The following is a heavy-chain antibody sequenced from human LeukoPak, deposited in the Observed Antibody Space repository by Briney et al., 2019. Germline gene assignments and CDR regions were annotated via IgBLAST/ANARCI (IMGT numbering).Heavy chain of an antibody. CDR1: GFTFSSYW. CDR3: ARAGSSGWYYYYYGMDV. J-gene: IGHJ6*02. V-gene: IGHV3-7*01. CDR2: IKQDGSEK. D-gene: IGHD6-19*01. Sequence: AGGSLRLSCAASGFTFSSYWMSWVRQAPGKGLEWVANIKQDGSEKYYVDSVKGRFTISRDNAKNSLYLQMNSLRAGDTAVYYCARAGSSGWYYYYYGMDVWGQGTTVTVSS.